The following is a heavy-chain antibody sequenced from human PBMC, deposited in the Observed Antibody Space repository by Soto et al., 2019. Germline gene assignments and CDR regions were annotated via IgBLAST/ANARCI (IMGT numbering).Heavy chain of an antibody. Sequence: SETLSLTCTVSGGSFSSGDYYWSWVRQPPGKGLEWIGYIYYTGSTFNNPSLKSRVSISIDTSKTQFSLKLSSVTAADTAVYYCARIHFGDEPSYYFACMVVVDPGTMVTVFS. J-gene: IGHJ6*02. D-gene: IGHD4-17*01. V-gene: IGHV4-30-4*01. CDR3: ARIHFGDEPSYYFACMVV. CDR1: GGSFSSGDYY. CDR2: IYYTGST.